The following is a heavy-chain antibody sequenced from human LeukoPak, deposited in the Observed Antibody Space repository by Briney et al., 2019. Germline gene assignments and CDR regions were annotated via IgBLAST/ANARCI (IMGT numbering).Heavy chain of an antibody. Sequence: PGGSLRLSCAASGFTFSSYSMNWVRQAPGKGLEWVSAISGSGGSTYYADSVKGRFTISRDNSKNTLYLQMNSLRAEDTAVYYCARVLGFLEWSIDYWGQGTLVTVSS. CDR1: GFTFSSYS. D-gene: IGHD3-3*01. CDR3: ARVLGFLEWSIDY. CDR2: ISGSGGST. V-gene: IGHV3-23*01. J-gene: IGHJ4*02.